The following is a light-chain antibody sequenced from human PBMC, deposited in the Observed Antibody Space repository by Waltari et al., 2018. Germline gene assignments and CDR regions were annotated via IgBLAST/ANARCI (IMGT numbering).Light chain of an antibody. J-gene: IGLJ3*02. CDR1: SSNIGSNT. Sequence: QSVLTQPPSASGTPGQRVTISCSGSSSNIGSNTVNLYHQPPGTAPKLLIYSNNQRPSGVPDRFSGSKSGTSASLAISGLQSEDEADYYCAAWDDSLNGPWVFGGGTKLTVL. CDR3: AAWDDSLNGPWV. V-gene: IGLV1-44*01. CDR2: SNN.